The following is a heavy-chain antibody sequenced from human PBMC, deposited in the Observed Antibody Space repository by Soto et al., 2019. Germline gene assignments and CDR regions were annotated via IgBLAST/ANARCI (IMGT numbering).Heavy chain of an antibody. CDR1: GFSLSTSGVG. J-gene: IGHJ5*02. Sequence: QITLKESGPTLVKPTQTLTLTCTFSGFSLSTSGVGVGWIRQPPGKALEWLALIYWDDDKRYSPSLKSRLTITKDTSKNQVVLTMTNMDPVDTATHYCAHSLFPYYGSGSYYIYDPWGQGTLVTVSS. CDR2: IYWDDDK. D-gene: IGHD3-10*01. V-gene: IGHV2-5*02. CDR3: AHSLFPYYGSGSYYIYDP.